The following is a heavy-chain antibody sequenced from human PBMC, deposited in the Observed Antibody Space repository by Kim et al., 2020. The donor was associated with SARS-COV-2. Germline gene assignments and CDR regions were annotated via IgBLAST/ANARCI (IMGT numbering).Heavy chain of an antibody. V-gene: IGHV3-23*01. CDR1: GFTFSSYA. D-gene: IGHD3-9*01. Sequence: GGSLRLSCAASGFTFSSYAMSWVRQAPGKGLEWVSAISGSGGSTYYADSVKGRFTISRDNSKNTLYLQMNSLRAEDTAVYYCAKDETQYDILTGSDDWGQGTLVTVSS. CDR3: AKDETQYDILTGSDD. J-gene: IGHJ4*02. CDR2: ISGSGGST.